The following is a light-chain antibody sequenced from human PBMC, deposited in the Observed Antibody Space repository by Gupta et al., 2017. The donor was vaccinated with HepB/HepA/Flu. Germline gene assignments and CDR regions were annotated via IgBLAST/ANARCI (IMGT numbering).Light chain of an antibody. V-gene: IGKV3-11*01. J-gene: IGKJ2*01. CDR3: QQADSWPRT. CDR2: DAS. Sequence: EIVLTQSPATLSLSPGERATLSCRASQSVSSYLAWYQQKPGQAPRLLIYDASNRATAIPARFSGSVSGTDFTLTISSLEPEDFAVYYCQQADSWPRTFGQGTKLEIK. CDR1: QSVSSY.